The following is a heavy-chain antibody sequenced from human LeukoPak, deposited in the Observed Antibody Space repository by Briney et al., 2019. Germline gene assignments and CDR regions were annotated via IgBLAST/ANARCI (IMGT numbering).Heavy chain of an antibody. CDR2: IIPIFGTA. J-gene: IGHJ6*04. V-gene: IGHV1-69*05. CDR1: GGTFSSYA. D-gene: IGHD5-18*01. CDR3: ARGYSYGPPKGTADV. Sequence: ASVKVSCKASGGTFSSYAISWVRQAPGQGLEWMGRIIPIFGTANYAQKFQGRVTITTDESTSTAYMELSSLRSEDTAVYYCARGYSYGPPKGTADVWGKGTTVTVSS.